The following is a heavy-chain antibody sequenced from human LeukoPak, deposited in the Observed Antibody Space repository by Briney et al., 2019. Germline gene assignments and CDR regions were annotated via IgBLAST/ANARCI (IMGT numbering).Heavy chain of an antibody. Sequence: GGSLRLSCAASGFTFSSNGMPWVRQAPGKGLEWVSFIRYDGSNKYYAYSVKGRFTISRDNSKNPLHLKINSLSADDTAVYYCAKGLSAQPLDYWGQGTLVTVSS. J-gene: IGHJ4*02. CDR1: GFTFSSNG. CDR3: AKGLSAQPLDY. V-gene: IGHV3-30*02. CDR2: IRYDGSNK. D-gene: IGHD2-2*01.